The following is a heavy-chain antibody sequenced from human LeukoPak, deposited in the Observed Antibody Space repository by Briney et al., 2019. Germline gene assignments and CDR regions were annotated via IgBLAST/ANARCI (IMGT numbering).Heavy chain of an antibody. J-gene: IGHJ4*02. CDR3: ARALGLAREYYFDY. CDR2: ILADGSTT. V-gene: IGHV3-74*01. CDR1: GFTFSSYW. Sequence: GGSLRLSCAASGFTFSSYWMHWVRQAPWKGLVWVSRILADGSTTSYADSVKGRFTISRDNAKNTLYLQMNSLRAEDTAVYYCARALGLAREYYFDYWGQGTLVTVSS. D-gene: IGHD3-10*01.